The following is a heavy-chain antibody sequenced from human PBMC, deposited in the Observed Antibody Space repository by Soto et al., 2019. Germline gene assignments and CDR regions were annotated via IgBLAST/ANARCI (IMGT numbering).Heavy chain of an antibody. V-gene: IGHV1-69*01. CDR2: IIPIFGTA. Sequence: SATGSCTASGGTFSSYAISWVRQAPGQGLEWMGGIIPIFGTANYAQKFQGRVTITADESTSTAYMELSSLRSEDTAVYYCASRSSSPRGWFDPWGQGTLVTVSS. CDR3: ASRSSSPRGWFDP. J-gene: IGHJ5*02. D-gene: IGHD6-13*01. CDR1: GGTFSSYA.